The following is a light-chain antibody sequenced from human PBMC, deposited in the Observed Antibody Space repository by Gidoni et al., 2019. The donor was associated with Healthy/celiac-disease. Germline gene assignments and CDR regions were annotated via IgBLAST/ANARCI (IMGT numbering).Light chain of an antibody. CDR2: GAS. V-gene: IGKV3-20*01. CDR3: QQYGSSPRT. J-gene: IGKJ1*01. Sequence: EIVLTQSPGTLSLSPGERATLSCRASQRVSSIYLAWYQQKPGQAPRLLIYGASSRATGIPDRFSGRGSGTDFTLTISRLEPEDFAVYYCQQYGSSPRTFGQGTKVEIK. CDR1: QRVSSIY.